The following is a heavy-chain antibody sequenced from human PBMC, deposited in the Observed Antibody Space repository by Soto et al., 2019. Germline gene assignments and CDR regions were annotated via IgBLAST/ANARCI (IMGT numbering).Heavy chain of an antibody. D-gene: IGHD6-19*01. CDR1: GFIFSSYD. J-gene: IGHJ4*02. CDR3: ARERHGQWLVPVDY. CDR2: ISGSGSPI. Sequence: GGSLRLSCTASGFIFSSYDMNWFRQAPGKGLEWISYISGSGSPIFYADSVKGRFTISRDNTKNSVSLQMSSLTAEDTAVYYCARERHGQWLVPVDYWGQGTRVTVSS. V-gene: IGHV3-48*03.